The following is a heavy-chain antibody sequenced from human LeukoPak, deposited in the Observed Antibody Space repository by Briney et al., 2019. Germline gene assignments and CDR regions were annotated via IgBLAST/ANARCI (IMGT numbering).Heavy chain of an antibody. CDR1: GFTFSSYW. CDR3: ANSHSYYDFWSGYYGYFDY. Sequence: GGSLRLSCAASGFTFSSYWMSWVRQAPGKGLEWVANIKQDGSEKYYVDSVKGRFTISRDNAKNSLYLQMNSLRAEDTAVYYCANSHSYYDFWSGYYGYFDYWGQGTLVTVS. J-gene: IGHJ4*02. D-gene: IGHD3-3*01. V-gene: IGHV3-7*01. CDR2: IKQDGSEK.